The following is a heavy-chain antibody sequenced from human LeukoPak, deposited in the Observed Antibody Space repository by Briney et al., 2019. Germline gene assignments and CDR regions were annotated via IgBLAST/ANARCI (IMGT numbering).Heavy chain of an antibody. J-gene: IGHJ4*02. D-gene: IGHD2-2*01. CDR1: GFTFSDYY. Sequence: GGSLRLSCAASGFTFSDYYMSWIRQAPGKGLEWVSYIRSSGSTIYYADSVKGRFTISRDNAKNSLYLQMNSLRAEDTAVYYCARVDCSSTSCYEFDYWGQGTLATVSS. CDR3: ARVDCSSTSCYEFDY. V-gene: IGHV3-11*04. CDR2: IRSSGSTI.